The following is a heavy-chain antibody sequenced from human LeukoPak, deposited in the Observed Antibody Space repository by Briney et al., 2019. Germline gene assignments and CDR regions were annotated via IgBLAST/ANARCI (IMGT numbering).Heavy chain of an antibody. V-gene: IGHV1-18*01. Sequence: ASVKVSCKASGYTFTSYGISWVRQAPGQGLEWMGWISAYSGNTNYAQKLQGRVTMTTDTSTSTAYMELRSLRSDDTAVYYCARDLEVRGVIPNVYGMDVWGQGTTVTVSS. J-gene: IGHJ6*02. CDR1: GYTFTSYG. CDR2: ISAYSGNT. CDR3: ARDLEVRGVIPNVYGMDV. D-gene: IGHD3-10*01.